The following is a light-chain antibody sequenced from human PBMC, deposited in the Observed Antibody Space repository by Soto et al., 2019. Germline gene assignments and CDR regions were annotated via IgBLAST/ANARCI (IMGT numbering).Light chain of an antibody. J-gene: IGLJ1*01. CDR3: SSYAGSSNV. Sequence: QSALTQPPSASGSPGRSVTISCSGTSSDVGDYNSVSWYQQHPGKAPKLMIYEVSKRPSGVPDRFSGSKSGNAASLTVSGLQAEDEADYYCSSYAGSSNVFGTGTKLTVL. V-gene: IGLV2-8*01. CDR1: SSDVGDYNS. CDR2: EVS.